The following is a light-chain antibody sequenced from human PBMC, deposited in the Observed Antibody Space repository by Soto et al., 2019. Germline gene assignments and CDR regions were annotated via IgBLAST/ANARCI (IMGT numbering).Light chain of an antibody. J-gene: IGKJ1*01. CDR1: QRVSSNY. V-gene: IGKV3-20*01. CDR3: QQYGSSYPWP. Sequence: EIVMTQSPATLSVSPGERATLSCRASQRVSSNYLAWYQQKPGQAPRLLIYGASSRATGIPDRFSGSGSGTDFTLTIRRLEPEDFAVYYCQQYGSSYPWPFCHGAKVDI. CDR2: GAS.